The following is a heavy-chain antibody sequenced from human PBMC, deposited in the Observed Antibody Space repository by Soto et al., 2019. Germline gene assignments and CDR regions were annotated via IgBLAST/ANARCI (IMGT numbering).Heavy chain of an antibody. CDR2: IYYSGST. V-gene: IGHV4-31*03. CDR3: ARLGPYGSESYSFRYNWFDP. CDR1: GGSISSGGYY. J-gene: IGHJ5*02. Sequence: SETLSLTCTVSGGSISSGGYYWSWIRQHPGKGLEWIGYIYYSGSTYYNPSLKSRVTISVDTSKNTVYLQMNSLRPEDTAVYYCARLGPYGSESYSFRYNWFDPWGQGTLVTVSS. D-gene: IGHD3-10*01.